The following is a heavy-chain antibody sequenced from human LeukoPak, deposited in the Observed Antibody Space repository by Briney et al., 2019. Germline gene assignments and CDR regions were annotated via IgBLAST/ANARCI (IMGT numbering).Heavy chain of an antibody. D-gene: IGHD3-22*01. V-gene: IGHV1-2*02. Sequence: GASEKVSCKASGYTFTGYYMHWVRQAPGQGLEWMGWINPNSGGTNYAQKFQGRATMTRDTSISTAYMELSRLRSDDTAVYYCARDHGGYVIDYWGQGTLVTVSS. CDR3: ARDHGGYVIDY. J-gene: IGHJ4*02. CDR1: GYTFTGYY. CDR2: INPNSGGT.